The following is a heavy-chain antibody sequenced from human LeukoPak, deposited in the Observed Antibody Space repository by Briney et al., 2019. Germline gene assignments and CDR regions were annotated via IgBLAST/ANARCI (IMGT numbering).Heavy chain of an antibody. CDR1: GFTFSNAW. Sequence: GGSLRLSCAASGFTFSNAWMSWVRQAPGKGLEWVGRIKSKTDGGTTDYAAPVKGRFTISRDDSKNTLYLQMSSLKTEDTAVYYCTTRYQLLGYYYYYMDVWGKGTTVTVSS. V-gene: IGHV3-15*01. CDR2: IKSKTDGGTT. CDR3: TTRYQLLGYYYYYMDV. J-gene: IGHJ6*03. D-gene: IGHD2-2*01.